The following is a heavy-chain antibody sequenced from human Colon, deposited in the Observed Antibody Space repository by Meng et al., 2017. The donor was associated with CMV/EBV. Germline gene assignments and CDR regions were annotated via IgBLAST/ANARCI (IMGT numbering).Heavy chain of an antibody. V-gene: IGHV4-4*02. J-gene: IGHJ4*02. CDR1: SITSSNW. CDR2: IYHSGRT. Sequence: SITSSNWWGWVRQPPGKGLEWIGEIYHSGRTNFNPSLKSRVTISVDKSKNQFSLSVTSVTAADTAVYYCARGYCSSSSCDRGGRVDYWGQGTLVTVSS. D-gene: IGHD2-2*02. CDR3: ARGYCSSSSCDRGGRVDY.